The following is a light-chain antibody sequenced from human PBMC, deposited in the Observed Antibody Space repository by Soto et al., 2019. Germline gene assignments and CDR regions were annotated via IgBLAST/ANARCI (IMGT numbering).Light chain of an antibody. CDR2: EVN. V-gene: IGLV2-8*01. J-gene: IGLJ1*01. CDR3: SSYAGSSNV. CDR1: SSDVGGYNY. Sequence: QSAMTQPPSASGSPGQSVAISCTATSSDVGGYNYVSWYQHHPGKAPKLMIYEVNKRPSRDPYRFSGSKSGNTASLTVSGLQAEDEADYYCSSYAGSSNVFGTGTKVTV.